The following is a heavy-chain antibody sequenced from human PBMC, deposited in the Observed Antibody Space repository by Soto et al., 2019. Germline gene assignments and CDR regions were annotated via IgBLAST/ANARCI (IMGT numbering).Heavy chain of an antibody. Sequence: QVQLVESGGGVVQPGRSLRLSCAASGFTFSTHAMHWVRQAPGKGLECVAIVSFDGSNKYYADSVKGRFTISRDNSKNTLHLQMIGLTPEDTSVYYCARDQTGITTTGGGRIDHWGQGTLVTVSS. J-gene: IGHJ4*02. CDR3: ARDQTGITTTGGGRIDH. CDR2: VSFDGSNK. CDR1: GFTFSTHA. D-gene: IGHD1-20*01. V-gene: IGHV3-30-3*01.